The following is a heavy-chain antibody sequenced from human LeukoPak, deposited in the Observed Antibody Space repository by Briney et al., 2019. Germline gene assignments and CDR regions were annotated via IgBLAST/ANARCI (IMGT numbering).Heavy chain of an antibody. CDR1: GGSISSYY. Sequence: SETLSLTCTVSGGSISSYYWSWIRQPAGEGLEWIGRIFGSGSTNYNPSLTSRLTMSVDTSKNQFSLKLTSVTAADTAVYYCARGSGSYPPLDYWGQGTLVTVFS. CDR3: ARGSGSYPPLDY. D-gene: IGHD3-10*01. J-gene: IGHJ4*02. V-gene: IGHV4-4*07. CDR2: IFGSGST.